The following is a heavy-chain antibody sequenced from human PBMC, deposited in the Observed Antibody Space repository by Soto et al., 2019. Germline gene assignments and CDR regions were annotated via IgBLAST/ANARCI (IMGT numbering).Heavy chain of an antibody. J-gene: IGHJ3*02. V-gene: IGHV3-64*01. CDR1: GFTFSSYA. D-gene: IGHD2-15*01. CDR3: ARSLGYCSGGSCRQGDAFDI. CDR2: ISSNGGST. Sequence: GSLRLSCAASGFTFSSYAMHWVRQAPGKGLEYVSAISSNGGSTYYANSVKGRFTISRDNSKNTLYLQMGSLRAEDMAVYYCARSLGYCSGGSCRQGDAFDIWGQGTMVTVSS.